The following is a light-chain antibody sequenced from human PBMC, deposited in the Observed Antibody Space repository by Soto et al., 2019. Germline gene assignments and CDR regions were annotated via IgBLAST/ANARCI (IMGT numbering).Light chain of an antibody. V-gene: IGKV3-20*01. Sequence: EIVMTQSPAALAVSPGERVTLSCRAGQSVSSDLAWCQKKPGQAPSLLIYGASNRATGIPDRFSGSGSGTDFTLTISRLEPEDFAVYYCQQYGSSGTFGQGTKVDIK. J-gene: IGKJ1*01. CDR1: QSVSSD. CDR2: GAS. CDR3: QQYGSSGT.